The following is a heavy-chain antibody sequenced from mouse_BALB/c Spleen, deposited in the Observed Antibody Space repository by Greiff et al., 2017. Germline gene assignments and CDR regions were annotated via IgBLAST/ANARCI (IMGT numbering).Heavy chain of an antibody. CDR1: GYTFTDYY. D-gene: IGHD2-2*01. V-gene: IGHV1-77*01. CDR3: ARGGYDYAMDY. CDR2: IYPGSGNT. J-gene: IGHJ4*01. Sequence: QVQLQQSGAELARPGASVKLSCKASGYTFTDYYINWVKQRTGQGLEWIGEIYPGSGNTYYNEKFKGKATLTADKSSSTAYMQLSSLTSEDSAVYFCARGGYDYAMDYWGQGTSVTVSS.